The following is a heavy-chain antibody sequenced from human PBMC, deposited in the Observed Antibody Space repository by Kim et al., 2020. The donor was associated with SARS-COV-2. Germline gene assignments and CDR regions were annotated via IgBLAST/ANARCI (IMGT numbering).Heavy chain of an antibody. CDR2: IYYSGST. Sequence: SETLSLTCTVSGGSISSYYWSWIRQPPGKGLEWIGYIYYSGSTNYNPSLKSRVTISVDTSKNQFSLKLSSVTAADTAVYYCARDRWVRIAVAGSYYYYGMDVRGQGTTVTVSS. CDR3: ARDRWVRIAVAGSYYYYGMDV. CDR1: GGSISSYY. J-gene: IGHJ6*02. D-gene: IGHD6-19*01. V-gene: IGHV4-59*01.